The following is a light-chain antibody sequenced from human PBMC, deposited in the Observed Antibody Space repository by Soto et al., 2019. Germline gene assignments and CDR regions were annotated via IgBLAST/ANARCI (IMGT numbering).Light chain of an antibody. V-gene: IGLV2-23*02. J-gene: IGLJ1*01. CDR2: EVS. Sequence: QSVLTQPASVSGSPGQSITISCTGTSSDVGSYNLVSWYQQHPGKAPKLMIYEVSKRPSGVSNRFSGSKSGNPASLTISGLQAEDEADYYCCSYAGSSTFPYVFGTGTKLTVL. CDR1: SSDVGSYNL. CDR3: CSYAGSSTFPYV.